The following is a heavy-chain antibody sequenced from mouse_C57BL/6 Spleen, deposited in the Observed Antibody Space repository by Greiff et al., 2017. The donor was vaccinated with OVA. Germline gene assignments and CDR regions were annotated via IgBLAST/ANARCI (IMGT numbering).Heavy chain of an antibody. V-gene: IGHV1-55*01. J-gene: IGHJ3*01. CDR3: ARDDYDKDWFDY. CDR1: GYTFTSYW. D-gene: IGHD2-4*01. CDR2: IYPGSGST. Sequence: QVQLQQSGAELVKPGASVKMSCKASGYTFTSYWITWVKQRPGQGLEWIGDIYPGSGSTNYNEKFKSKATLTVDTSSSTAYMQLSSLTSEDSAVXYCARDDYDKDWFDYWGQGTLVTVSA.